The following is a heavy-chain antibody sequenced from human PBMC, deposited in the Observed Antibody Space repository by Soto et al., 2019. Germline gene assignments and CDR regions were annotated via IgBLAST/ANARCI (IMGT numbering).Heavy chain of an antibody. CDR1: GGSISSSNW. V-gene: IGHV4-4*02. CDR2: IYHSGST. Sequence: PSETLSLTCAVSGGSISSSNWWSWVRQPPGKGLEWIGEIYHSGSTNYNPSLKSRVTISVDKSKNQFSLKLSSVTAADTAVYYCARGTTVVTDLYFDYWGQGTLVTVSS. J-gene: IGHJ4*02. D-gene: IGHD4-17*01. CDR3: ARGTTVVTDLYFDY.